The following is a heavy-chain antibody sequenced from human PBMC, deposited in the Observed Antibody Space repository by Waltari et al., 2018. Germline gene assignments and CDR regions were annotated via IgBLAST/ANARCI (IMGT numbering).Heavy chain of an antibody. D-gene: IGHD6-13*01. CDR1: GGTLSNFG. J-gene: IGHJ3*02. CDR3: ARDGTQIAASGNDAFDI. CDR2: IIPIFGTP. V-gene: IGHV1-69*06. Sequence: QVQLVQSGAEVRRPGSSVPVSCKAAGGTLSNFGVTWVRQAPGQGLEWIGAIIPIFGTPNYAEKFVGRVTITADKSRDTYYMEMNSLRSDDTAVYYCARDGTQIAASGNDAFDIWGQGTLVTVSS.